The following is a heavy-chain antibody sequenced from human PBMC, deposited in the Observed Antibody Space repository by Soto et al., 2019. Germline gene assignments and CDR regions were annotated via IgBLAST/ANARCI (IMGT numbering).Heavy chain of an antibody. Sequence: GASVKVSCKASGGTFSSCAISWVRQAPGQGLEWMGGIIPIFGTANYAQKFQGRVTITADESTSTAYMELSSLRSEDTAVYYCGXDHCSSTSCYKIHWFDPWGQGTLVTVSS. J-gene: IGHJ5*02. CDR2: IIPIFGTA. CDR3: GXDHCSSTSCYKIHWFDP. V-gene: IGHV1-69*01. D-gene: IGHD2-2*02. CDR1: GGTFSSCA.